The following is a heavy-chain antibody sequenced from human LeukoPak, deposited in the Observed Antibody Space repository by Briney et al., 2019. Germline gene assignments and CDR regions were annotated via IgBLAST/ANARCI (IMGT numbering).Heavy chain of an antibody. Sequence: SQTLSLTCAISGDSVSSNNAAWNWIRQSPSRGLEWLGRTYYRSKWYYGYAVSVKSRITINPDTSKNQFSLQLKSVTPEDTAVYYCARDGYGDYPNAFLGDYYGMDVWGQGTTVTVSS. V-gene: IGHV6-1*01. CDR2: TYYRSKWYY. J-gene: IGHJ6*02. D-gene: IGHD4-17*01. CDR3: ARDGYGDYPNAFLGDYYGMDV. CDR1: GDSVSSNNAA.